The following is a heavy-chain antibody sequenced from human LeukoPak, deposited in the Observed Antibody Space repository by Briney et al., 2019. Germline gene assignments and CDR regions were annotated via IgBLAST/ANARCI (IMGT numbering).Heavy chain of an antibody. J-gene: IGHJ4*02. D-gene: IGHD5-24*01. V-gene: IGHV3-48*01. Sequence: GGSLRLSCATSGFTFSAYSMSWVRQAPGKGLEWVSHITRPGTTIYYAESVRGRFSISRDNAKNSLYLQMNSLRAEDTAVYYCARDGGRWLRGADYWGQGTLVTVSS. CDR2: ITRPGTTI. CDR3: ARDGGRWLRGADY. CDR1: GFTFSAYS.